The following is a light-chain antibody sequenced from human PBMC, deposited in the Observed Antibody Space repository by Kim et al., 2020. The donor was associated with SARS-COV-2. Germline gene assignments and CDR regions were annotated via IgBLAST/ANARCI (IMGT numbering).Light chain of an antibody. V-gene: IGKV1-5*01. Sequence: GDRVTITCRASQSISIWLAWYQQKPGKAPNLLIYDASNLESGVPARFSGSGSGTEFTLTISSLQPEDFATYYCQEYRSNPWTFGQGTKVDIK. CDR2: DAS. CDR1: QSISIW. J-gene: IGKJ1*01. CDR3: QEYRSNPWT.